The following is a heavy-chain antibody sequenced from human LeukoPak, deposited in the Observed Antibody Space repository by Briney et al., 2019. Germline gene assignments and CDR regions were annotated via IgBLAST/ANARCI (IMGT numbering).Heavy chain of an antibody. CDR3: ARENRYCRGGSCYSAASDDAFDI. J-gene: IGHJ3*02. CDR2: ISAYNGKK. CDR1: GYTFTNYG. D-gene: IGHD2-15*01. Sequence: VSVKVSCKASGYTFTNYGISWVRQAPGQGLEWMGWISAYNGKKNYAQKLQGRVTMTTDTSTSTVYMELRSLRSDDTAVYYCARENRYCRGGSCYSAASDDAFDIWGQGTMVTVSS. V-gene: IGHV1-18*01.